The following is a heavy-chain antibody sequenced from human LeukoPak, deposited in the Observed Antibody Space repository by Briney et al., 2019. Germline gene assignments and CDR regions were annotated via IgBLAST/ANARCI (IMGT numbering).Heavy chain of an antibody. D-gene: IGHD1-26*01. J-gene: IGHJ4*02. CDR3: ARDHRVGATIDY. CDR2: IYSGGST. CDR1: GFTVSSNY. V-gene: IGHV3-66*02. Sequence: GGSLRLSCAASGFTVSSNYMSWVRQAPGKWLEWVSVIYSGGSTYYADSVKGRFTISRDNSKNTLYLQMNSLRAEDTAVYYCARDHRVGATIDYWGQGTLVTVPS.